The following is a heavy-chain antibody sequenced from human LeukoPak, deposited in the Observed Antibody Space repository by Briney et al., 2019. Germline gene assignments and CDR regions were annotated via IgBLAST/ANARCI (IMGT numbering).Heavy chain of an antibody. V-gene: IGHV3-23*01. CDR3: AKEWKDFWSAYYSYYFDY. J-gene: IGHJ4*02. Sequence: GGSLRLSCAASGFTFSSYAMSWVRQAPGKGLEWVSTISGSAGSTYYADSVKGRFSISRDNSNNTLYLQMNSLRAEDTAVYYCAKEWKDFWSAYYSYYFDYWGQGILVTVSS. D-gene: IGHD3-3*01. CDR1: GFTFSSYA. CDR2: ISGSAGST.